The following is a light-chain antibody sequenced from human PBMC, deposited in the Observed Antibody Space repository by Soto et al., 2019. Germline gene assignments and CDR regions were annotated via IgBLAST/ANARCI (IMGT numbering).Light chain of an antibody. V-gene: IGLV1-40*01. J-gene: IGLJ3*02. CDR3: QSYDSSLSDSV. CDR1: SSNIGAGYD. Sequence: QSVLTQPPSVSGAPGQRVTISCTGSSSNIGAGYDVHWYQQHPGTAPKLLIYGNSNRPSGVPDRFSGSKSGTSASLAITGLQAEDEADYYCQSYDSSLSDSVFGGGTKLTVL. CDR2: GNS.